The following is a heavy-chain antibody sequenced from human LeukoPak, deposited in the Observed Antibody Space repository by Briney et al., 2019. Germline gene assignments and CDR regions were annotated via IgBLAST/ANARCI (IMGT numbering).Heavy chain of an antibody. CDR1: GFSFSGHW. D-gene: IGHD6-6*01. CDR2: ISPTGSTT. J-gene: IGHJ4*02. Sequence: SLRLSCTASGFSFSGHWMHWARQLPGKGLVWVSRISPTGSTTSYADSVKGRFTVSRDNAKNTLYLQVNNLRAEDTAVYYCARGPNSNWSGLDFWGQGTLLTVSS. V-gene: IGHV3-74*01. CDR3: ARGPNSNWSGLDF.